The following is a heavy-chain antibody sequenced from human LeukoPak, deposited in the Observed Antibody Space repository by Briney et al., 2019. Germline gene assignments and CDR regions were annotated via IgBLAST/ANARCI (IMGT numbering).Heavy chain of an antibody. Sequence: ASVKVSCKASGYTFTSHGFSWVRQAPGQGLEWMGWISAYKGNTNYVQKFQGRVTMTTDTSTSTAYMELGSLRSDDTAVYYCARAATVTTADYWGQGTLVTVSS. CDR1: GYTFTSHG. CDR2: ISAYKGNT. J-gene: IGHJ4*02. V-gene: IGHV1-18*01. D-gene: IGHD4-17*01. CDR3: ARAATVTTADY.